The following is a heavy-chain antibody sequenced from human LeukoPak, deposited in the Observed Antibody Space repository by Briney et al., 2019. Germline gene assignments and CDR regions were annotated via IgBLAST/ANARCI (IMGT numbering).Heavy chain of an antibody. Sequence: GGSLRLSCAASGFTFSSYGMHWVRQAPGKGLEWVAFLRYDGSNKYYADSVKGRFTISRDNSKNTLYLQMNSLRAEDTAVYYCASHLGYCSGDSCHENDYWGQGTLVTVSS. CDR2: LRYDGSNK. CDR3: ASHLGYCSGDSCHENDY. V-gene: IGHV3-30*02. J-gene: IGHJ4*02. D-gene: IGHD2-15*01. CDR1: GFTFSSYG.